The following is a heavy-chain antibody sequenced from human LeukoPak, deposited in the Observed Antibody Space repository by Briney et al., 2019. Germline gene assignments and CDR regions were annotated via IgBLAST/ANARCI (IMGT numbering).Heavy chain of an antibody. CDR3: ARGLRNIAATYYFDY. V-gene: IGHV4-30-2*01. Sequence: SQTLSLTCTVSGGSISSGGYYWSWIRQPPGKGLEWIGYIYHSGSTYYNPSLKSRVTISVDRSKNQFSLKLSSVTAADTAVYYCARGLRNIAATYYFDYWGQGTLVTVSS. D-gene: IGHD6-13*01. CDR1: GGSISSGGYY. CDR2: IYHSGST. J-gene: IGHJ4*02.